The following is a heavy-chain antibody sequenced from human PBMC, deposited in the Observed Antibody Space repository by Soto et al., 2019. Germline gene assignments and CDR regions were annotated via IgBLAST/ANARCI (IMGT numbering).Heavy chain of an antibody. CDR3: ARDRNSAEGYYYYGMDV. V-gene: IGHV4-4*02. D-gene: IGHD1-7*01. CDR2: IYHSGST. CDR1: GGSISSSNW. Sequence: SETLSLTCAVSGGSISSSNWWSWVRQPPGKGLEWIGEIYHSGSTNYNPSPKSRVTISVDKSKNQFSLKLSSVTAADTAVYYCARDRNSAEGYYYYGMDVWGQGTTVTVSS. J-gene: IGHJ6*02.